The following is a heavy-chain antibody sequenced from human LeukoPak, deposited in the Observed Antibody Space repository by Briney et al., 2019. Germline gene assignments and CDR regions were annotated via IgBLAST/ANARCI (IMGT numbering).Heavy chain of an antibody. Sequence: SETLSLTCTVSGGSISSYYWRWIRQPPGKGLEWIGYIYYSGSTNYNPSLKSRVTISVDTSKNQFSLKLSSVTAADTAVYYCARRGSDQGSGLDPWGQGTLVTVSS. CDR2: IYYSGST. CDR1: GGSISSYY. CDR3: ARRGSDQGSGLDP. D-gene: IGHD3-10*01. V-gene: IGHV4-59*08. J-gene: IGHJ5*02.